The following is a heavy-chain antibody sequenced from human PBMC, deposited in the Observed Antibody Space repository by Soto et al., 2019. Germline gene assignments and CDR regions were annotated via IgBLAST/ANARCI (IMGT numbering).Heavy chain of an antibody. CDR1: GYTFTSYG. Sequence: QVQLVQSGAEVKKPGASVKVSCKASGYTFTSYGISWVRQAPGQGLEWMGWISAYNGNTNYAQKLQGRVTMTTDTSTSTAYMELRSLRSADKAVYYGVRYSSSWYLYGWFDPWGQGTLVTVSS. J-gene: IGHJ5*02. CDR3: VRYSSSWYLYGWFDP. D-gene: IGHD6-13*01. CDR2: ISAYNGNT. V-gene: IGHV1-18*04.